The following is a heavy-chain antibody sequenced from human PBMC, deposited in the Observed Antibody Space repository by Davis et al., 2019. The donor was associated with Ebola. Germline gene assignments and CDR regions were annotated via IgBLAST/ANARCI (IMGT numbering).Heavy chain of an antibody. V-gene: IGHV1-2*02. D-gene: IGHD5-18*01. CDR3: ARAPIWELWFRYPDY. J-gene: IGHJ4*02. CDR2: INPNSGGT. CDR1: GYTFTGYY. Sequence: ASVKVSCKASGYTFTGYYMHWVRQAPGQGLEWMGWINPNSGGTNYAQKFQGRVTMTRDTSISTAYMELSRLRSDDTAVYYCARAPIWELWFRYPDYWGQGTLVTVSS.